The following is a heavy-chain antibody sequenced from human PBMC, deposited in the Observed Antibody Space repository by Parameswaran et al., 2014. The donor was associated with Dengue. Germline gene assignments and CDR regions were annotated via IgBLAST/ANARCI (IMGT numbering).Heavy chain of an antibody. J-gene: IGHJ5*02. Sequence: WIRQPPGKGLEWVAVIWYDGSNKYYADSVKGRFTISRDNSKNTLYLQMNSLRAEDTAVYYCARDKLILEWLVGWFDPWGQGTLVTVSS. D-gene: IGHD3-3*01. CDR2: IWYDGSNK. V-gene: IGHV3-33*01. CDR3: ARDKLILEWLVGWFDP.